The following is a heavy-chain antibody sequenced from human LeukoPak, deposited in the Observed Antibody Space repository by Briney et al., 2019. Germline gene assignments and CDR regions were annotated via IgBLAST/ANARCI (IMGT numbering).Heavy chain of an antibody. CDR3: ARSGAPPDYYDSSGYYYVAFDI. Sequence: GASVKVSCKASGYTFTGYYTHWVRQAPGQGLEWMGWINPNSGGTNYAQKFQGRVTMTRDTSISTAYMELSRLRPDDTAVYYCARSGAPPDYYDSSGYYYVAFDIWGQGTMVTVSS. D-gene: IGHD3-22*01. CDR2: INPNSGGT. CDR1: GYTFTGYY. V-gene: IGHV1-2*02. J-gene: IGHJ3*02.